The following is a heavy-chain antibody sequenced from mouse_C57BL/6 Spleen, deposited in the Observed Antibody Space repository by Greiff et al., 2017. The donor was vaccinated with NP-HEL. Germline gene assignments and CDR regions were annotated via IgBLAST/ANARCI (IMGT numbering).Heavy chain of an antibody. J-gene: IGHJ3*01. Sequence: QVQLKQPGAELVKPGASVKLSCKASGYTFTSYWMHWVKQRPGQGLEWIGMIHPNSGSTNYNEKFKSKATLTVDKSSSTAYMQLSSLTSEDSAVYYCASLYYYGSSLFAYWGQGTLVTVSA. CDR1: GYTFTSYW. CDR2: IHPNSGST. D-gene: IGHD1-1*01. V-gene: IGHV1-64*01. CDR3: ASLYYYGSSLFAY.